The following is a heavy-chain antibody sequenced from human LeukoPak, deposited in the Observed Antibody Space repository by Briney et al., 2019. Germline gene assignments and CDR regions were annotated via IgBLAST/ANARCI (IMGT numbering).Heavy chain of an antibody. D-gene: IGHD3-9*01. CDR2: IRQDGSEK. Sequence: PGGSLRLSCAASGFTFSSYWMRWVRQAPGKGLEWVANIRQDGSEKYYVDSMKGRFTISRDNAKSSLYLQMNSLRAEDTAVYYCARDASYYDILDYWGQGTLVTVSS. V-gene: IGHV3-7*01. J-gene: IGHJ4*02. CDR3: ARDASYYDILDY. CDR1: GFTFSSYW.